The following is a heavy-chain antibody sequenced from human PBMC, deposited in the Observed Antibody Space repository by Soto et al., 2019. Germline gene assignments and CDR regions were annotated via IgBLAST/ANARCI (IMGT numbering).Heavy chain of an antibody. Sequence: EVQLVESGGGLVQPGGSLRLSCAASGFTFSSYWMSWVRQAPGKGLEWVANIKQDGSEKYYVDSVKGRFTISRDNAKNSLYLQMNSLRAEDTAVYYCARDIGISGWYRTNWFDPWGQGTLVTVSS. V-gene: IGHV3-7*05. J-gene: IGHJ5*02. CDR3: ARDIGISGWYRTNWFDP. CDR2: IKQDGSEK. CDR1: GFTFSSYW. D-gene: IGHD6-19*01.